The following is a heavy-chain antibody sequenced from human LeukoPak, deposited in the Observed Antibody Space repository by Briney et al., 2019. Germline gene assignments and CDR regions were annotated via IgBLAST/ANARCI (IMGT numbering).Heavy chain of an antibody. CDR1: GGSISSSSYY. CDR2: IYYSGST. V-gene: IGHV4-39*01. J-gene: IGHJ5*02. CDR3: ARLVEGYYYDSSGSS. Sequence: SETLSLTCTVSGGSISSSSYYWGWIRQPPGKGLEWIGSIYYSGSTYYNPSLKSRVTISVDTSKNQFSLKLSSVTAADTAVYYCARLVEGYYYDSSGSSWGQGTLVTVSS. D-gene: IGHD3-22*01.